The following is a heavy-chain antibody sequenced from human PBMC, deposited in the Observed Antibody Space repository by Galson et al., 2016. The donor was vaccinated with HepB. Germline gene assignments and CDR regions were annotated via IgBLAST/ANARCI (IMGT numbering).Heavy chain of an antibody. Sequence: SLRLSCAASGFSFSSVWMNWVRQAPGKGLEWVGRIRSKIDGGTTDYAAPVKGRFTISRDDSTNTLFLQMNSLKTEDTAVYYCATPPYYEFFPRGQGTTVTVSS. V-gene: IGHV3-15*07. CDR1: GFSFSSVW. J-gene: IGHJ6*02. CDR3: ATPPYYEFFP. D-gene: IGHD3-3*01. CDR2: IRSKIDGGTT.